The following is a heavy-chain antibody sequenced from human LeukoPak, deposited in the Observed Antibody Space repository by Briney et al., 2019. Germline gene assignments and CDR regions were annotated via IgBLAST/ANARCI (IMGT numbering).Heavy chain of an antibody. V-gene: IGHV4-28*01. CDR3: ARLRSGSGFDY. CDR1: GYSISNSNW. CDR2: IYYSGST. J-gene: IGHJ4*02. D-gene: IGHD3-10*01. Sequence: SDTLSLTCAVSGYSISNSNWWGWIRQPPGKGLEWIGYIYYSGSTYYNPSLNSRVTMSVDTSENQFSLKLTSMTAVDTAVYYCARLRSGSGFDYWGQGTLVTVSS.